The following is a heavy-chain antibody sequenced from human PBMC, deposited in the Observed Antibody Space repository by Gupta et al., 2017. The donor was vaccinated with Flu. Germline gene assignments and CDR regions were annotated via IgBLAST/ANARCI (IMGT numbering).Heavy chain of an antibody. CDR3: AARYGAYYYYGMDV. CDR2: IVVGSGNT. J-gene: IGHJ6*02. Sequence: QMQLVQSGPEVKKPGTSVQVSCKASGFTFTSSAVQWVRQARGQRLEWIGWIVVGSGNTNYAQKFQERVTITRDMSTSTAYMELSSLRAEDTAVYYCAARYGAYYYYGMDVWGQGTTVTVSS. V-gene: IGHV1-58*01. CDR1: GFTFTSSA. D-gene: IGHD4/OR15-4a*01.